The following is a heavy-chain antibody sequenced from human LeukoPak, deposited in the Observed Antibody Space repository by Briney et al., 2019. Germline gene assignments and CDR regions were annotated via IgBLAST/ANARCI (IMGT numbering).Heavy chain of an antibody. CDR1: GFTVSSNY. CDR2: ISGSGGST. D-gene: IGHD5-12*01. V-gene: IGHV3-23*01. Sequence: GGSLRLSCAASGFTVSSNYMSWVRQAPGKGLEWVSAISGSGGSTYYADSVKGRFTISRDNSKNTLYLQMNSLRAEDTAVYYCAKDGKGYSGYDYRDWFDPWGQGTLVTVSS. CDR3: AKDGKGYSGYDYRDWFDP. J-gene: IGHJ5*02.